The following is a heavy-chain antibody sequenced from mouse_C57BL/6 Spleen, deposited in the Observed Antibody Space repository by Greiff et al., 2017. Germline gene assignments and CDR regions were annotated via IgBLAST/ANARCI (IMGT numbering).Heavy chain of an antibody. Sequence: EVQRVESGGGLVKPGGSLKLSCAASGFTFSSYAMSWVRQTPEKRLEWVATISDGGSYTYYPDNVKGRFTISRDNAKNNLYLQMSHLKSEDTAMYYCARERDSNYWYFDVWGTGTTVTVSS. V-gene: IGHV5-4*01. CDR2: ISDGGSYT. J-gene: IGHJ1*03. D-gene: IGHD2-5*01. CDR3: ARERDSNYWYFDV. CDR1: GFTFSSYA.